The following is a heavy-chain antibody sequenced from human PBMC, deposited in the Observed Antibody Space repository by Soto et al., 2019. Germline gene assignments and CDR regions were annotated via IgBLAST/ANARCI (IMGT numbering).Heavy chain of an antibody. J-gene: IGHJ5*02. D-gene: IGHD2-15*01. Sequence: QVQLQESGPGLVKPSQTLSLTCTVSGGSISSGGYYWSWIRQHPGKGLEWIGYIYYSGSTYYNPSLRSRVTISVDTSKNQFSLKLSSVTAADTAVYYCARVRYGSGGSCYPRFDPWGQGTLVTVSS. CDR2: IYYSGST. V-gene: IGHV4-31*03. CDR3: ARVRYGSGGSCYPRFDP. CDR1: GGSISSGGYY.